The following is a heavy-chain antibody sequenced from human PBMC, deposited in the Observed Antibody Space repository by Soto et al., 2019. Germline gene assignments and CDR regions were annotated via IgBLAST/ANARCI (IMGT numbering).Heavy chain of an antibody. CDR3: ARAIVGPTTTGWLDP. CDR1: GGTFSRYA. V-gene: IGHV1-69*01. J-gene: IGHJ5*02. CDR2: IIPIFGTA. Sequence: QVQLVQSGAEVKKHVSSVKVSCKASGGTFSRYAISWVRQAPVQGLEWMGGIIPIFGTANYAQKFQVRVTITADESTSTAFMELSSLRFEDTAVYYCARAIVGPTTTGWLDPWGQGTLVTVSS. D-gene: IGHD1-26*01.